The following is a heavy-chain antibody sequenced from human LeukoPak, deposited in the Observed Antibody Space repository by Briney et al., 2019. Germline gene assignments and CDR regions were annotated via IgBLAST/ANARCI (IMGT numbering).Heavy chain of an antibody. D-gene: IGHD3-10*01. CDR1: GYSISSGYY. CDR2: IYHSGST. CDR3: ARLWFGELLSFDH. Sequence: PSETLSLTCTVSGYSISSGYYWGWIRQPPGKGLEWIGSIYHSGSTYYNPSLKSRVTMSVDTSKNQFSLKLSSVTAADTAVYYCARLWFGELLSFDHWGQGALVTVSS. V-gene: IGHV4-38-2*02. J-gene: IGHJ4*02.